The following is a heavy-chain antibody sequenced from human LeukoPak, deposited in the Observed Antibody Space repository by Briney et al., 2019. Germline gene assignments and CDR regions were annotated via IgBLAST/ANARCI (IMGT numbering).Heavy chain of an antibody. Sequence: GGTLRLSSAASRFTVSINYMSWVPPGPGKGLEWGSVIYSGGRTYYAHSVKGRVSISRDNCKNTQYIQRNTVRAEDTAVYYCARAGGPQPSFDYWDQGPLVTVPS. CDR3: ARAGGPQPSFDY. J-gene: IGHJ4*02. CDR2: IYSGGRT. V-gene: IGHV3-53*05. CDR1: RFTVSINY. D-gene: IGHD3-16*01.